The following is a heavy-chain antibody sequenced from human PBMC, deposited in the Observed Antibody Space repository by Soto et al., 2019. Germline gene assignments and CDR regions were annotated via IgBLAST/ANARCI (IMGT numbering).Heavy chain of an antibody. V-gene: IGHV3-23*01. CDR1: GFTFSNYA. CDR3: ATDGGHSSSSWAFDY. D-gene: IGHD6-6*01. CDR2: ISGSGGST. Sequence: HPGGSLRLSCAASGFTFSNYAMSWVRQAPGKGLEWVSAISGSGGSTYSADSVKGRFTISRDNSKNTLYLQMSSLRAEDTAVYYCATDGGHSSSSWAFDYWGQGTLVTVSS. J-gene: IGHJ4*02.